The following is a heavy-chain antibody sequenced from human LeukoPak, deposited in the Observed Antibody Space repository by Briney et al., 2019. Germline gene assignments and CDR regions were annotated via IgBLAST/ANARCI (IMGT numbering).Heavy chain of an antibody. J-gene: IGHJ3*02. D-gene: IGHD3-10*01. CDR1: GFTFSSYA. CDR3: AKDHYVSGRYDAFDI. CDR2: ITTSGGST. V-gene: IGHV3-23*01. Sequence: GGSLRLSCAASGFTFSSYAMSWVRQAPGEGLEWVSSITTSGGSTYYADSVKGRFTISRDNAKNTLYLQMNSLRAVDTAVYYCAKDHYVSGRYDAFDIWGQGTMVTVSS.